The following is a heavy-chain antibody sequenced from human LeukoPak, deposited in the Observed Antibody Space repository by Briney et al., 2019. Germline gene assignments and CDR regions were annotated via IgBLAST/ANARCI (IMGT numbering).Heavy chain of an antibody. J-gene: IGHJ4*02. V-gene: IGHV3-48*03. CDR3: AKDGSGRAFDY. Sequence: GGSLRLSCAASGFTFSSYEMNWVRQAPGKGLEWVSYISSSGSTIYYADSVKGRFTISRDNAKNSLYLQMNSLRAEDTAVYYCAKDGSGRAFDYWGQGTLVTVSS. CDR1: GFTFSSYE. CDR2: ISSSGSTI.